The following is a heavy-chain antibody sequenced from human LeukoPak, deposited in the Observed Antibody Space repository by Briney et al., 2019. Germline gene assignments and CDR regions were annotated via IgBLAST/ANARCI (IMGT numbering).Heavy chain of an antibody. Sequence: GGSLRLSCAASGFTFSSYAMSWVRQAPGKGLEWVSAISGSGGSTYYADSVKGRFTISRGNSKNTLYLQMNSLRAEDTAVYYCAKDTRRGLYYDSSGSLDYWGQGTLVTVSS. CDR1: GFTFSSYA. CDR2: ISGSGGST. V-gene: IGHV3-23*01. CDR3: AKDTRRGLYYDSSGSLDY. J-gene: IGHJ4*02. D-gene: IGHD3-22*01.